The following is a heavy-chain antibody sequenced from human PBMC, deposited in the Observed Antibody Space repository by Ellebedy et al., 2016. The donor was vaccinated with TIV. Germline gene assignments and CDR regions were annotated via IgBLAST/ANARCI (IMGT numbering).Heavy chain of an antibody. Sequence: GGSLRLSCAASGFSVTNNYMSWVRQAPGKGLEWVSLIYSTGDTYYADSVKGRFTVSRDNSQNTLCLQMTSLRVEDTAVYYCARDGAYGDYSPGYYGMDVWGQGTTVTVSS. CDR3: ARDGAYGDYSPGYYGMDV. CDR1: GFSVTNNY. V-gene: IGHV3-53*01. J-gene: IGHJ6*02. CDR2: IYSTGDT. D-gene: IGHD4-17*01.